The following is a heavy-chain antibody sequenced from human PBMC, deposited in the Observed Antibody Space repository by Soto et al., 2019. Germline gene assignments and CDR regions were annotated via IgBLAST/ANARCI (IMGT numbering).Heavy chain of an antibody. J-gene: IGHJ4*02. V-gene: IGHV1-2*02. CDR3: ARGPSE. Sequence: QGQLVQSVAEMKSPGSSVKVSCKATGYIFIGSYLHWIRQAPGQGPEWMGSIYAATGDTDYAQTYQGRVILTGDTAIGTAYMELKWLTFDDTGMYYCARGPSEWGQGTLVTVSS. CDR1: GYIFIGSY. CDR2: IYAATGDT.